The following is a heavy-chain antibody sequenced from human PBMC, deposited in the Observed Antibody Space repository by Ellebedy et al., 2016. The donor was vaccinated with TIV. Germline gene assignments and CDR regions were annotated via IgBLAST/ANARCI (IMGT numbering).Heavy chain of an antibody. CDR3: ARGSGRPDY. CDR1: GGSMSSNY. D-gene: IGHD3-10*01. J-gene: IGHJ4*02. Sequence: MPSETLSLTCSVSGGSMSSNYWSWIRQPPGKGLEWIGYVYYSGCTNYNPSLGRRVTISVDTSKNQFSLNVSSVTAAYTAVYYCARGSGRPDYWGQGTLVTVSS. CDR2: VYYSGCT. V-gene: IGHV4-59*01.